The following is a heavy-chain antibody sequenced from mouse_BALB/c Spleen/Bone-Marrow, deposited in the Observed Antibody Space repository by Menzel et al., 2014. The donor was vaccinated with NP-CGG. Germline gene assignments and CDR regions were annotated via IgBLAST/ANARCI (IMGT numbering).Heavy chain of an antibody. CDR2: INPGSGGI. Sequence: QVQLQQSGAELVRPGTSVKVSCKASGYAFTNYWIEWIKQRPGQGLEWIGVINPGSGGINYNEKFKGKATLTADKSSSTAYMQLISLTSDDSAVYFCAKELVRGMDYWGQGTSVTVSS. V-gene: IGHV1-54*01. CDR1: GYAFTNYW. D-gene: IGHD1-1*01. CDR3: AKELVRGMDY. J-gene: IGHJ4*01.